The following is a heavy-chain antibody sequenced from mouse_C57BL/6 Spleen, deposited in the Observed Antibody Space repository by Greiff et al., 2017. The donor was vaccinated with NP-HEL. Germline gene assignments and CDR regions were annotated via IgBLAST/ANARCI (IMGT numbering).Heavy chain of an antibody. Sequence: QVQLQQSGAELARPGASVKLSCKASGYTFTSYGISWVKQRTGQGLEWIGNINPSNGGTNYNEKFKSKATLTVDKSSSTAYMQLSSLTSEDSAVYYCARRSGTGAMDYWGQGTSVTVSS. CDR1: GYTFTSYG. J-gene: IGHJ4*01. D-gene: IGHD4-1*01. CDR2: INPSNGGT. V-gene: IGHV1-81*01. CDR3: ARRSGTGAMDY.